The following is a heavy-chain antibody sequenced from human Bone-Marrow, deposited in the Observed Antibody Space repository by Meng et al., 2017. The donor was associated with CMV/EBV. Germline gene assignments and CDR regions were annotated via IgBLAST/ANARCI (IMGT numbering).Heavy chain of an antibody. J-gene: IGHJ6*02. D-gene: IGHD3-9*01. Sequence: ASVKVSCKASGYTFTSYGISWVRQAPGQGLEWMGWISAYNGNTNYAQKLQGRVTMTTDTSTSTAYMELRSLRSDDTAVYYVARGEVSTSPFYWFYYCMDVWGQGTMVTVSS. CDR1: GYTFTSYG. V-gene: IGHV1-18*01. CDR3: ARGEVSTSPFYWFYYCMDV. CDR2: ISAYNGNT.